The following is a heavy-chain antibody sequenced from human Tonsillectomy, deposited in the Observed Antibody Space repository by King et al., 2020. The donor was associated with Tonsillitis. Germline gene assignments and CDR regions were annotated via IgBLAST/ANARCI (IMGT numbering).Heavy chain of an antibody. Sequence: VQLVESGGGVVQPGRSLRLSCAASGFTFSSYAMHWVRQAPGKGLEWVAVISYDGSNKYYADSVKGRFTISRDNSKNTLYLQMNSLRAEDTAVYYCARSSLEWLLWLCEYWRQGPLVTVSS. CDR2: ISYDGSNK. J-gene: IGHJ4*02. D-gene: IGHD3-3*01. CDR3: ARSSLEWLLWLCEY. CDR1: GFTFSSYA. V-gene: IGHV3-30*04.